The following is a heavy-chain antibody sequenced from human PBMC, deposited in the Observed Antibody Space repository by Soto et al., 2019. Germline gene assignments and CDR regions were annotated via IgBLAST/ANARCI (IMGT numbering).Heavy chain of an antibody. CDR3: ARMATVTTFDY. J-gene: IGHJ4*02. CDR1: GYTFTSYY. CDR2: INPSGGST. V-gene: IGHV1-46*01. Sequence: GTSVKVSCTASGYTFTSYYMHWVRQAPGQGLEWMGIINPSGGSTNYAQKFQGRVTITADKSTSTAYMELSSLRSEDTAVYYCARMATVTTFDYWGQGTLVTVSS. D-gene: IGHD4-17*01.